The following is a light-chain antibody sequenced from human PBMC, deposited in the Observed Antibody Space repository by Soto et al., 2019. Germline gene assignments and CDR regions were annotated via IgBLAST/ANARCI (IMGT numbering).Light chain of an antibody. J-gene: IGKJ5*01. CDR1: QGIRND. CDR2: AAS. Sequence: AIQMTQSPSSLSASVGDRVTITCRASQGIRNDLGWYQQKPGKAPKLLIYAASTLQSGVPSRFSGSGSGTDITLTINGLQPEDFATYYCQQAASFPITFGQGTRLEIK. CDR3: QQAASFPIT. V-gene: IGKV1-6*01.